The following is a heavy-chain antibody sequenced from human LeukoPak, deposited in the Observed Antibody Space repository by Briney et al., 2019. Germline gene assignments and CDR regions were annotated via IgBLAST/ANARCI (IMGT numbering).Heavy chain of an antibody. V-gene: IGHV3-30*03. CDR1: GFTFSSFG. CDR2: VSDNGSNK. CDR3: ARDSHSVQGRPDY. Sequence: PGGSLRLSCAASGFTFSSFGMHWVRRAPGKGLEWVTTVSDNGSNKYYADSVKGRFTISRDNSKNTLYLQMNNLRTEDTAVYYCARDSHSVQGRPDYWGQGTLVTVSS. J-gene: IGHJ4*02.